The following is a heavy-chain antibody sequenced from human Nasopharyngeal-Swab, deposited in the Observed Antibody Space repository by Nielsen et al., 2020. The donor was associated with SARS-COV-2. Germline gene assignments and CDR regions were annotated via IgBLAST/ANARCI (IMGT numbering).Heavy chain of an antibody. J-gene: IGHJ4*02. CDR2: IYHSGST. V-gene: IGHV4-4*02. CDR1: GGSISSSNW. Sequence: SETLSLTCAVSGGSISSSNWWSWVRQPPGKGLEWIGEIYHSGSTNYNPSLKSRVTISVDKSKNQFSLKLSSVTAEDTAVYYCAKYPTANRVFDYWGQGTLVTVSS. CDR3: AKYPTANRVFDY. D-gene: IGHD5-18*01.